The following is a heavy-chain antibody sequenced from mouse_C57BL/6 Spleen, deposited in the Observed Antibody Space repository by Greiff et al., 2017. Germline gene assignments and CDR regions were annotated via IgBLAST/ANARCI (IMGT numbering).Heavy chain of an antibody. D-gene: IGHD2-1*01. CDR1: GYTFTSYW. CDR3: ARSGDGNYGYFDV. J-gene: IGHJ1*03. CDR2: INPSSGYT. V-gene: IGHV1-7*01. Sequence: QVHVKQSGAELAKPGASVKLSCKASGYTFTSYWMHWVKQRPGQGLEWIGYINPSSGYTKYNQKFKDKATLTADKSSSTAYMQLSSLTYEDSAVYYCARSGDGNYGYFDVWGTGTTVTVSS.